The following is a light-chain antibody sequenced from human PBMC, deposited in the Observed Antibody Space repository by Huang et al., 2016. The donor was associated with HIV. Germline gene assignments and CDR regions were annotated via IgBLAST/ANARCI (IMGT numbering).Light chain of an antibody. CDR2: LGS. Sequence: DIVMTQSPLSLPVTPGEPASISCRSSQSLLHSDGYNYLDWYLQRPGQSPQLLIYLGSNRASGVPDRFSGSGSGTDFTLKISRREAEDVGVYYCMQALQTPRTFGGGTKVEIK. CDR3: MQALQTPRT. J-gene: IGKJ4*01. CDR1: QSLLHSDGYNY. V-gene: IGKV2-28*01.